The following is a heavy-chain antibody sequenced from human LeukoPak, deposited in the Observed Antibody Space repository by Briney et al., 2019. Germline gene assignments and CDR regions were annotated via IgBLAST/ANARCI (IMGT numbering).Heavy chain of an antibody. V-gene: IGHV3-30*04. CDR3: ACIGSIDY. J-gene: IGHJ4*02. CDR2: ISYDGSNK. Sequence: PGRSLRLSCAASGFTFSSYAMHWVRQAPGKGLEWVAVISYDGSNKYYADSVKGRFTISRDNSKNTLYPQMNSLRAEDTAVYYCACIGSIDYWGQGTLVTVSS. CDR1: GFTFSSYA.